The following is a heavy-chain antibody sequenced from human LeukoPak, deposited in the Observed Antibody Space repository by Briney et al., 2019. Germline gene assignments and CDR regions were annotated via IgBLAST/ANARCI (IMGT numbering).Heavy chain of an antibody. V-gene: IGHV4-34*01. J-gene: IGHJ6*02. D-gene: IGHD3-10*01. Sequence: SETLPLTCAGYGGSFSGYYWSWIRPPAGKGVAGVGEINQWGSTNYNPSLKSQVTISVDTSKNQFSLKLSSVTAADTAVYYCARSRGYYGSGSYLLYYYGMDVWGQGTTVTVSS. CDR2: INQWGST. CDR3: ARSRGYYGSGSYLLYYYGMDV. CDR1: GGSFSGYY.